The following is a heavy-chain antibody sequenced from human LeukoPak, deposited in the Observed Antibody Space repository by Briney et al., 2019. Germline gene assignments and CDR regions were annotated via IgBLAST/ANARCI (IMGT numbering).Heavy chain of an antibody. CDR1: GFTFSTYS. CDR3: ATDVDGYYYDSSGYYPFDY. J-gene: IGHJ4*02. V-gene: IGHV3-48*01. Sequence: GGSLRLSCAASGFTFSTYSMNWVRQAPGKGLEWISHISSSSSTIYADSVKGRFTISRDDAKNSLYLQMNSLRAEDTAVYYCATDVDGYYYDSSGYYPFDYWGQGTLVTVSS. CDR2: ISSSSSTI. D-gene: IGHD3-22*01.